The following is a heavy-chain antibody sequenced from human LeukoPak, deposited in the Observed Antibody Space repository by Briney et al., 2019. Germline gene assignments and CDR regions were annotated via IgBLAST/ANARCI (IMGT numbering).Heavy chain of an antibody. CDR3: ARYCRSGSCYSGRTFDP. CDR2: FYTSWST. D-gene: IGHD2-15*01. Sequence: SETLSLTCTVSGDSINTHYWSWIRQSPGKGLEWIGYFYTSWSTNFNPPLKGRVTISVDTSTSQFSLNLNSVTAADTAVYYCARYCRSGSCYSGRTFDPWGQGIRVTVSS. CDR1: GDSINTHY. V-gene: IGHV4-4*09. J-gene: IGHJ5*02.